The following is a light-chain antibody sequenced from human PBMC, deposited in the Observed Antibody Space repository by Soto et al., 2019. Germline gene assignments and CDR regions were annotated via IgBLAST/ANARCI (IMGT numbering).Light chain of an antibody. V-gene: IGLV1-40*01. CDR3: QSYDSTLGARYV. Sequence: QAVVTQPPSVSGAPGQRVTISCTGSSSNIGAGYDVHWYQQRPGTAPKLLILGNINRPSGVPDRFSGSKSGTSASLAITGLQAEDEGDYYCQSYDSTLGARYVFGTGTKLAVL. CDR1: SSNIGAGYD. CDR2: GNI. J-gene: IGLJ1*01.